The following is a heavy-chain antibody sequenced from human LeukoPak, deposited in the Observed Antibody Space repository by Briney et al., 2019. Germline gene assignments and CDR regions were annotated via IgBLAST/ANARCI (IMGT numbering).Heavy chain of an antibody. CDR2: IKQDGSEK. D-gene: IGHD3-22*01. CDR1: GFTFSIYW. V-gene: IGHV3-7*04. CDR3: ARDDSSGYG. Sequence: GGSLRLSCAASGFTFSIYWMSWVRQAPGKGLEWVANIKQDGSEKYYVDSVKGRFTISRDNAKNSLYLQMNSLRAEDTAVYYCARDDSSGYGWGQGTLVTVSS. J-gene: IGHJ4*02.